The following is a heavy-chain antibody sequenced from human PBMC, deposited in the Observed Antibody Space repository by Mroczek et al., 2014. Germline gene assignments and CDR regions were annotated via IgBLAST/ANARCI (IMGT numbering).Heavy chain of an antibody. CDR1: GGSFSGYY. J-gene: IGHJ6*03. CDR2: INHSGST. CDR3: ARAYCSSTSCYHYGYMDV. D-gene: IGHD2-2*01. V-gene: IGHV4-34*01. Sequence: VQLLESGAGLLKPSETLSLTCAVYGGSFSGYYWSWIRQPPGKGLEWIGEINHSGSTNYNPSLKSRVTISVDTSKNQFSLKLSSVTAADTAVYYCARAYCSSTSCYHYGYMDVWGKGTTVTVSS.